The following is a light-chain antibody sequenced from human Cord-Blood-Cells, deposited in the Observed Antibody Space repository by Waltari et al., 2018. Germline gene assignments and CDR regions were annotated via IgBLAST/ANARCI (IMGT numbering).Light chain of an antibody. CDR1: QSISSY. Sequence: IQMTKSTPSLSASVGDRVTITSRASQSISSYLHWYQQKPGKYPKLLIYAAASLQSGVPSRFSGSGSGTDFTLTISSLQPEDFATYYCQQSYSTPMYTFGQGTKLEIK. V-gene: IGKV1-39*01. CDR2: AAA. J-gene: IGKJ2*01. CDR3: QQSYSTPMYT.